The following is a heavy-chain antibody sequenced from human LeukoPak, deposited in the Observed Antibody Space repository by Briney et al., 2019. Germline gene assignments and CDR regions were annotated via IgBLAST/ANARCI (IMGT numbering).Heavy chain of an antibody. CDR3: AKSVGATTQRGYFDY. CDR2: ISYDGSNK. D-gene: IGHD1-26*01. Sequence: AGGSLRLSCAASGFTFSSYGMHWVRQAPGKGLEWVAVISYDGSNKYYADSVKGRFTISRDNSKNTLYLQMNSLRAEDTAVYYCAKSVGATTQRGYFDYWAQGTLVTVSS. J-gene: IGHJ4*02. V-gene: IGHV3-30*18. CDR1: GFTFSSYG.